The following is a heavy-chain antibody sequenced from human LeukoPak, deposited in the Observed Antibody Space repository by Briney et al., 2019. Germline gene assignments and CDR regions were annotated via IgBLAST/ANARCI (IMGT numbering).Heavy chain of an antibody. D-gene: IGHD4-17*01. CDR3: ARDGGTREADYEFDY. Sequence: SETLSLTCPVSGASISSYYWSWIRQPPGKALEWIGYISYSGSTKYNPSLKSRVTISVDTSKNQFSLKLSSVTAADTAVYYCARDGGTREADYEFDYWGQGTLVTVSS. CDR2: ISYSGST. V-gene: IGHV4-59*01. J-gene: IGHJ4*02. CDR1: GASISSYY.